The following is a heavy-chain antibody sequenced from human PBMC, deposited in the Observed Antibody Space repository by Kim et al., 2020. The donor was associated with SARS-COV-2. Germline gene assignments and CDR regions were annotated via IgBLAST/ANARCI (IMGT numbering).Heavy chain of an antibody. D-gene: IGHD4-17*01. Sequence: GGSLRLSCAASGFTFSNAWMSWVRQAPGKGLEWVGRIKSKTDGGTTDYAAPVKGRFTISRDDSKNTLYLQMNSLKTEDTAVYYCTTYRLRWKSFDYWGQGTLVTVSS. J-gene: IGHJ4*02. V-gene: IGHV3-15*01. CDR3: TTYRLRWKSFDY. CDR2: IKSKTDGGTT. CDR1: GFTFSNAW.